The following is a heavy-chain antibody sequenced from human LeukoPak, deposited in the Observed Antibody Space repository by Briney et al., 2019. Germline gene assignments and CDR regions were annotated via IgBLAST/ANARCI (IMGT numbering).Heavy chain of an antibody. CDR3: AREKSITMVRGIEFDI. D-gene: IGHD3-10*01. CDR2: IYHSGST. V-gene: IGHV4-38-2*02. J-gene: IGHJ3*02. CDR1: GYSISSGYY. Sequence: SETLSLTCTVSGYSISSGYYWGWIRQPPGKGLEWIGSIYHSGSTYYNPSLKSRVTISVDTSKNQFSLKLSSVTAADTAVYYCAREKSITMVRGIEFDIWGQGTMVTVSS.